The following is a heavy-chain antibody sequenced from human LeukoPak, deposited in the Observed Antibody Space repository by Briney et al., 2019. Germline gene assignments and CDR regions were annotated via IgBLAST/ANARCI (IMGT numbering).Heavy chain of an antibody. CDR2: ISYDGSNK. V-gene: IGHV3-30*18. CDR3: AKDSYDRSGYYYYYFAY. CDR1: GFIVSSNY. Sequence: GGSLRLSCAASGFIVSSNYMSWVRQAPGKGLEWVAVISYDGSNKYYADSVKGRFTISRDNSKNTLYLQMNSLRAGDTAVYYCAKDSYDRSGYYYYYFAYWGQGTQVTVSS. J-gene: IGHJ4*02. D-gene: IGHD3-22*01.